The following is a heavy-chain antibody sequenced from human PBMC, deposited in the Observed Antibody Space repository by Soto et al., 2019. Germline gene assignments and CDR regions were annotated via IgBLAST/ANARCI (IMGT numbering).Heavy chain of an antibody. CDR1: VFTFSSYA. V-gene: IGHV3-23*01. D-gene: IGHD3-9*01. CDR2: ISGSGGST. J-gene: IGHJ4*02. CDR3: ANSVLRYFDWGAFDY. Sequence: PVGSLRLSCAASVFTFSSYAMSCVRQSPGKGLEWVSAISGSGGSTYYADSVKGRFTISRDNSKNTLYLQMNSLRAEDTAVYYCANSVLRYFDWGAFDYWGQGTLVT.